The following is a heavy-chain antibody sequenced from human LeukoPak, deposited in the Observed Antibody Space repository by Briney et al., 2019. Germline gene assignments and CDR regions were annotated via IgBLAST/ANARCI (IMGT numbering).Heavy chain of an antibody. CDR1: GYTFTSYG. CDR3: ARTYYYDSSGYYYGDY. CDR2: ISAYNGNT. V-gene: IGHV1-18*01. Sequence: ASVKVSCKASGYTFTSYGISWARQAPGQGLEWMGWISAYNGNTNYAQKLQGRVTMTTDTSTSTAYMELRSLRSDDTAVYYCARTYYYDSSGYYYGDYWGQGTLVTVSS. J-gene: IGHJ4*02. D-gene: IGHD3-22*01.